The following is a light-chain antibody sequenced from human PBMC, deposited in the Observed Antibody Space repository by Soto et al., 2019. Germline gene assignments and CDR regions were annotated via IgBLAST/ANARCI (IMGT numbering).Light chain of an antibody. J-gene: IGKJ5*01. CDR2: DAS. Sequence: EIVMAQSPATLSVSPGEGATLSCRPSQSVDKDLAWYRQKPGQAPSLLVYDASTRATGVPARFSGSGSGTEITLTITSLQSEDIATYYCQQYENLPTFGQGTRLEIK. CDR1: QSVDKD. CDR3: QQYENLPT. V-gene: IGKV3-15*01.